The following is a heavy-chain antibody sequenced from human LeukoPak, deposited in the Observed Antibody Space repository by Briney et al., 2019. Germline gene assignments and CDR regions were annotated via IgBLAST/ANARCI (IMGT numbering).Heavy chain of an antibody. V-gene: IGHV5-51*01. J-gene: IGHJ1*01. CDR2: IYPGDSDI. CDR3: VTSRYGVEAVDFQR. Sequence: PGESLKISCKGSGYSFTNYWIGWVRQKPGKGLECMGIIYPGDSDIRYSPSFQGQVTISVDKSIRTAYLQWRSLKASDTAMYYCVTSRYGVEAVDFQRWGQGTLVSVSS. D-gene: IGHD6-13*01. CDR1: GYSFTNYW.